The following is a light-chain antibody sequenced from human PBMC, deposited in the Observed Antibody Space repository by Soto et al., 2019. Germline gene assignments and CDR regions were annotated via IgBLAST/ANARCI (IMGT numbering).Light chain of an antibody. V-gene: IGKV1-6*02. CDR1: QGIGND. Sequence: AIQMAQSPSSLSASVGDRVTITCRASQGIGNDVGWFQQKPGKAPKRLIYAAATLQSGVPSSFSGSRSGTDFTRTISSLQPDDCATYYFLQDHNDPLTFGGGTK. J-gene: IGKJ4*01. CDR2: AAA. CDR3: LQDHNDPLT.